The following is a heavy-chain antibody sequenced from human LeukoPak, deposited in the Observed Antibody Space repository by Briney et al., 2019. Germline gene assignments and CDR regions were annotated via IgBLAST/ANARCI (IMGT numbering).Heavy chain of an antibody. V-gene: IGHV3-23*01. Sequence: GGSLRLSCAASGFTFSNYAMSWVRQAPGKGLELVSDISGSADTADYADSVKGRFTISRDNSKNTLYLQLNSLRAEDTALYYCARAMKVYSSSPPYYWGQGTLVTVSS. CDR2: ISGSADTA. J-gene: IGHJ4*02. CDR1: GFTFSNYA. CDR3: ARAMKVYSSSPPYY. D-gene: IGHD6-6*01.